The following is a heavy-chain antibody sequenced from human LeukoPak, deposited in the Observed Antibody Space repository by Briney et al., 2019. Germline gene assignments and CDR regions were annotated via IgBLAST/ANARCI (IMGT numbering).Heavy chain of an antibody. V-gene: IGHV1-8*01. J-gene: IGHJ2*01. CDR2: MNPNSGNT. Sequence: GASVKVSCKASGYTFTSYDINWVRQATGQGLEWMGWMNPNSGNTGCAQKFQGRVTMTRNTSISTAYLELSSLRSEDTAVYYCARDRDSGGSSNFDLWGRGTLVTVSS. D-gene: IGHD2-15*01. CDR3: ARDRDSGGSSNFDL. CDR1: GYTFTSYD.